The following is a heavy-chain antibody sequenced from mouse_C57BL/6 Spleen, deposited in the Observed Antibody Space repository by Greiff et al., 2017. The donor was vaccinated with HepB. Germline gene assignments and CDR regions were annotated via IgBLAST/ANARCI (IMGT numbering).Heavy chain of an antibody. V-gene: IGHV1-69*01. D-gene: IGHD1-1*01. CDR3: ARGGGSSYYFDV. CDR2: IDPSDSYT. J-gene: IGHJ1*03. Sequence: VQLQQPGAELVMPGASVKLSCKASGYTFTSYWMHWVKQRPGQGLEWIGEIDPSDSYTNYNQKFKGKSTLTVDKSSSTAYMQLSSLTSEDSAVYYCARGGGSSYYFDVWGTGTTVTVSS. CDR1: GYTFTSYW.